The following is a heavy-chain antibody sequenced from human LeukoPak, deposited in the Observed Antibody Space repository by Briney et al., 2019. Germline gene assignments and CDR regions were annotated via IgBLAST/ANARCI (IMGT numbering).Heavy chain of an antibody. D-gene: IGHD3-10*01. Sequence: GRSLRLSCAASGFTFSTYGMHWVRQAPGKGLEWVAVIWYDGSNIYYADSVKGRFTISRDNSKNTLSLQMNSLRAEDTAVYYCAKGLNGYGSGSYSHLDAFDIWGQGTLVTVSS. J-gene: IGHJ3*02. CDR2: IWYDGSNI. CDR1: GFTFSTYG. CDR3: AKGLNGYGSGSYSHLDAFDI. V-gene: IGHV3-33*06.